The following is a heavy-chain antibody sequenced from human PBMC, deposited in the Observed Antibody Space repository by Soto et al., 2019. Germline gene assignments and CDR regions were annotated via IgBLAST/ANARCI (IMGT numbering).Heavy chain of an antibody. CDR2: IYYSGST. D-gene: IGHD6-19*01. Sequence: SETLSLTCTVSGVSVSTGGYFWTWIRQHPGKGLEWIGYIYYSGSTYYNPSLKSRVTISVDTSKNQFSLKLSSVTAADTAVYYCARYFVAGSPITFDYWGQGTLVTVSS. V-gene: IGHV4-31*03. J-gene: IGHJ4*02. CDR1: GVSVSTGGYF. CDR3: ARYFVAGSPITFDY.